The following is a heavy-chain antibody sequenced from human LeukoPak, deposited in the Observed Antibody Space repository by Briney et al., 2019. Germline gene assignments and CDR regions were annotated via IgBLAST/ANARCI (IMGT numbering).Heavy chain of an antibody. CDR3: AREWLIVVTSTGHLDY. J-gene: IGHJ4*02. CDR1: GYSFSGFY. D-gene: IGHD3-22*01. CDR2: IIPNTGGT. V-gene: IGHV1-2*02. Sequence: ASVKVSCKASGYSFSGFYMHWVRQAPGQGLEWMGWIIPNTGGTNYAQKFQGRVTMTRDTTISTAYMELSSLRSDDTAVYYCAREWLIVVTSTGHLDYWGQGTLVTVSS.